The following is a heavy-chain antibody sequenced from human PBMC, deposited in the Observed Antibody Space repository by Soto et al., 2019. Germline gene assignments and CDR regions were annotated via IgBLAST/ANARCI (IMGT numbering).Heavy chain of an antibody. Sequence: QVQLQESGPGLVKPSQTLSLTCTVSGGFISSGDYYWNWIRQLPGKGLEWIGYIEHSGSSFYNPSLKRRVALALDTSKNQFSLKLNSVTAADTAVYYCAREVVPATVDFYYYYIDFWGKGTTVTVSS. D-gene: IGHD2-2*01. CDR3: AREVVPATVDFYYYYIDF. CDR2: IEHSGSS. V-gene: IGHV4-31*03. CDR1: GGFISSGDYY. J-gene: IGHJ6*03.